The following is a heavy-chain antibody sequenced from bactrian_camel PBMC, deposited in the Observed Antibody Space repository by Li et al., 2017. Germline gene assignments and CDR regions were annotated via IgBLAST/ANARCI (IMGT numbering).Heavy chain of an antibody. CDR1: GFTFSSVA. V-gene: IGHV3S10*01. CDR2: INSDGTT. D-gene: IGHD7*01. Sequence: QLVESGGGLVQPGGSLRLSCQASGFTFSSVAMSWVRQAPGKEREGLATINSDGTTDYPDSVLGRFTISRDNGKNKVFLQLDSLKPEDTAMYYCAAVAPGGRPCVSGMPAFAKNTGQGTQVTVS. J-gene: IGHJ4*01.